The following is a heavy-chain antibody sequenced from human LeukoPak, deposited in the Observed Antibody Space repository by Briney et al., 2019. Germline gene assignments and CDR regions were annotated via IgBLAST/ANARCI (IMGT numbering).Heavy chain of an antibody. V-gene: IGHV1-69*13. CDR1: GYTFTGYY. CDR3: ARRYYDFWSGYLREYYFDY. CDR2: IIPIFGTA. D-gene: IGHD3-3*01. J-gene: IGHJ4*02. Sequence: GASVKVSCKASGYTFTGYYMHWVRQAPGQGLEWMGGIIPIFGTANYAQKFQGRVTITADESTSTAYMELSSLRSEDTAVYYCARRYYDFWSGYLREYYFDYWGQGTLVTVSS.